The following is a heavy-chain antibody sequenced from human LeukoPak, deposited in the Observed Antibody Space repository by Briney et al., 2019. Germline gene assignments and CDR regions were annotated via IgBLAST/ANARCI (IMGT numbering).Heavy chain of an antibody. Sequence: PSETLSLTCAVYGGSFSGYSWSWIRQPPGKGLEWIGEINHSGSTNYNPSLKSRVTISVDTSKNQFSLKLSSVTAADTAVYYCARGLTVGYDSSGYYPIYYYYYMDVWGKGTTVTVSS. CDR2: INHSGST. V-gene: IGHV4-34*01. CDR1: GGSFSGYS. CDR3: ARGLTVGYDSSGYYPIYYYYYMDV. J-gene: IGHJ6*03. D-gene: IGHD3-22*01.